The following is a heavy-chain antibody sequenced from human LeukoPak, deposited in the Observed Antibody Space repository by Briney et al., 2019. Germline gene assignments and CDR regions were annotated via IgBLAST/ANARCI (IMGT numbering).Heavy chain of an antibody. CDR1: GFTFTSYG. J-gene: IGHJ4*02. D-gene: IGHD2-15*01. V-gene: IGHV3-48*01. CDR3: ARYCSGGSCYSQH. CDR2: ISSSSDTI. Sequence: GGSLRLSCAASGFTFTSYGTNWVRQAPGKGLEWVSCISSSSDTIYYADSVKGRFTMSRDNAKNSLYLQMNSLKGEDTAVYYCARYCSGGSCYSQHWGQGTLVTVSS.